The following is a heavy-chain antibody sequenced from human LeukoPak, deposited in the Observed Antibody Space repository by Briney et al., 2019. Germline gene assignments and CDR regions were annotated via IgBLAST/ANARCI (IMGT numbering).Heavy chain of an antibody. CDR2: IYYSGST. J-gene: IGHJ4*02. V-gene: IGHV4-34*01. CDR1: GGSFSGYY. CDR3: AKSGGYGLIDY. D-gene: IGHD1-26*01. Sequence: SETLSLTCAVYGGSFSGYYWSWIRQPPGKGLEWIGNIYYSGSTYYNASLQSRVTISIDTSKNQFSLRLNSVTAADTAMYYCAKSGGYGLIDYWGQGTLVTVSS.